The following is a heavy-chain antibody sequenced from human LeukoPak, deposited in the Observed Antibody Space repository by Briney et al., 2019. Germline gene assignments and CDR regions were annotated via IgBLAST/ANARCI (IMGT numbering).Heavy chain of an antibody. CDR1: GFTFSSYA. CDR2: ISYDGSNK. J-gene: IGHJ3*02. V-gene: IGHV3-30-3*01. CDR3: ARIFLYYSNGFDI. Sequence: PGRSLRLSCAASGFTFSSYAMHWVRQAPGKGLEWVAVISYDGSNKYYADSVKGRFTISRDNSKNTLYLQINSLRAEDTAIYYCARIFLYYSNGFDIWGQGTMVTVSS. D-gene: IGHD3-10*01.